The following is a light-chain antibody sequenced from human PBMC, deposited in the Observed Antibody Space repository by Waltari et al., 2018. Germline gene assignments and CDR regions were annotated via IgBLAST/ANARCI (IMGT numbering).Light chain of an antibody. J-gene: IGLJ2*01. Sequence: QSVLTQPPSASGSPGQSVTISCTGPSSDIGASTYVSWYQQHPGKAPKLMIYEVSKRPSGVPNRFSGSKSGNTASLTVSGLLAEDEADYYCSSYAGSNIWVFGGGTKLTVL. CDR3: SSYAGSNIWV. CDR1: SSDIGASTY. CDR2: EVS. V-gene: IGLV2-8*01.